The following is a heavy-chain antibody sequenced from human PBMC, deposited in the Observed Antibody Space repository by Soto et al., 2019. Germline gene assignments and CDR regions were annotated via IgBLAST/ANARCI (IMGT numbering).Heavy chain of an antibody. CDR3: AKDLHWYGMDV. CDR2: ISSNGGRT. D-gene: IGHD1-1*01. V-gene: IGHV3-23*01. J-gene: IGHJ6*02. CDR1: GFTFGNYF. Sequence: EVQLLESGGGLVQPGESLRLSCAASGFTFGNYFMNWVRQAPGKGLEWVSDISSNGGRTHYADSVRGRFTLSRDNSRHTLYLQMRSLRAEDTALYYCAKDLHWYGMDVWGQGTTVTVSS.